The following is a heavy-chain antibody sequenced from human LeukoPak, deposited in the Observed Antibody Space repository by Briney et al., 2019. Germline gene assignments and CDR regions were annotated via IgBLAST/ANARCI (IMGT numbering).Heavy chain of an antibody. V-gene: IGHV1-69*13. CDR1: GGTFSSYA. J-gene: IGHJ4*02. CDR2: IIPIFGTA. D-gene: IGHD1-1*01. Sequence: ASVKVSCKASGGTFSSYAISWVRQAPGQGLEWMGGIIPIFGTANYAQKFQGRVTITADESTSTAYMELSSLRSEDTAVCYCASSFNFAYNWNDVFDYWGQGTLVTVSS. CDR3: ASSFNFAYNWNDVFDY.